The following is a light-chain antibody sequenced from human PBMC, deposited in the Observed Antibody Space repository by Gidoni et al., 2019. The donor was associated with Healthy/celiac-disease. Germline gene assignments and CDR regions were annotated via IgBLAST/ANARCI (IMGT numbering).Light chain of an antibody. Sequence: DIQMTQSPSSLSASVGDRVTITCQASQDISNYLNWYQQKPGKAPKLLIYDASNWETGVPSRFSGSGSGTDFTFTISSLQPEDIATYYCQQYDNLPPYTCGQGTKLEIK. J-gene: IGKJ2*01. CDR3: QQYDNLPPYT. CDR2: DAS. CDR1: QDISNY. V-gene: IGKV1-33*01.